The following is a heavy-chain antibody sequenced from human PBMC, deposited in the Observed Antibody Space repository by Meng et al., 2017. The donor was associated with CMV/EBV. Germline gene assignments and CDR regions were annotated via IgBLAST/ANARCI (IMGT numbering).Heavy chain of an antibody. Sequence: SETLSLTCAVYGGSFSGYYWSGIRQPPGKGLEWTGEINHSGSTNYNQSLKSRVAISVDTSKNQFSLKLSSVTAADTAVYYCARGRGFWSGKPTPSFDYWGQGTLVTVSS. V-gene: IGHV4-34*01. J-gene: IGHJ4*02. CDR1: GGSFSGYY. CDR3: ARGRGFWSGKPTPSFDY. D-gene: IGHD3-3*01. CDR2: INHSGST.